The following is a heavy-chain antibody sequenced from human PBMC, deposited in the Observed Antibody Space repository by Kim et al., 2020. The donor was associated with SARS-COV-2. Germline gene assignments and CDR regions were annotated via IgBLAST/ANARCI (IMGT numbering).Heavy chain of an antibody. V-gene: IGHV4-59*01. Sequence: TNYNPSLKRRVTISVDTSKNQFSLKLSSVTAADTAVYYCARERVGGSSVSWGQGTLVTVSS. CDR2: T. D-gene: IGHD6-6*01. J-gene: IGHJ5*02. CDR3: ARERVGGSSVS.